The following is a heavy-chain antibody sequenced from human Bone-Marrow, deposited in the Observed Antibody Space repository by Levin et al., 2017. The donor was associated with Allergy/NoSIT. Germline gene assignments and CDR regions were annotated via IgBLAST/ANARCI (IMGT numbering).Heavy chain of an antibody. D-gene: IGHD3-22*01. Sequence: GGSLRLSCAASGFTFDDYAMHWVRQAPGKGLEWVSGISWNSGSIGYADSVKGRFTISRDNAKNSLYLQMNSLRAEDTALYYCAKAGSYYYDSSGYYYWGQGTLVTVSS. CDR1: GFTFDDYA. CDR2: ISWNSGSI. J-gene: IGHJ4*02. CDR3: AKAGSYYYDSSGYYY. V-gene: IGHV3-9*01.